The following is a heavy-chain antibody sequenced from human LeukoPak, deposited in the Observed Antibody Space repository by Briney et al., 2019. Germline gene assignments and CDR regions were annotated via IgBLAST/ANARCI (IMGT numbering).Heavy chain of an antibody. V-gene: IGHV3-30-3*01. CDR1: GFTFSSYA. J-gene: IGHJ4*02. D-gene: IGHD1-26*01. Sequence: GGSLRLSCAAPGFTFSSYAMHWVRQAPGKGLEWVAVISYDGSNKYYADSVKGRFTISRDNSKNTLYLQMNSLRAEDTAVYYCARAEWELLGQVEYWGQGTLVTVSS. CDR2: ISYDGSNK. CDR3: ARAEWELLGQVEY.